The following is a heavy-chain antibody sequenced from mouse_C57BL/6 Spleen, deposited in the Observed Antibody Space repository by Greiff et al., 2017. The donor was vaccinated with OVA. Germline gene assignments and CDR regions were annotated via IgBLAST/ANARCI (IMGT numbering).Heavy chain of an antibody. CDR3: AIYGSSIYLDD. V-gene: IGHV1-63*01. CDR2: IYPGGGYT. D-gene: IGHD1-1*01. Sequence: VQLQQSGAELVRPGTSVKMSCKASGYTFTNYWIGWAKQRPGHGLEWIGDIYPGGGYTNYNEQFKGKATLTADKSSSTAYMQFSRLTSEDSAIYYCAIYGSSIYLDDWGQGTTLTVSS. J-gene: IGHJ2*01. CDR1: GYTFTNYW.